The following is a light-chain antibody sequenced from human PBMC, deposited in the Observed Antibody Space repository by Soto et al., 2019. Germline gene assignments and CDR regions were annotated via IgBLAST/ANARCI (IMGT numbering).Light chain of an antibody. CDR2: GAS. J-gene: IGKJ1*01. Sequence: EIVMTQSPGTLSVSPGERATLSCRASQSVSSNLAWYQQKPGQAPRLLIYGASTRATGFPARFSGSGSGTEFTLTISSLQSGDVAVYYCQQHNNWPPWTFGQGTKVEIK. CDR1: QSVSSN. V-gene: IGKV3-15*01. CDR3: QQHNNWPPWT.